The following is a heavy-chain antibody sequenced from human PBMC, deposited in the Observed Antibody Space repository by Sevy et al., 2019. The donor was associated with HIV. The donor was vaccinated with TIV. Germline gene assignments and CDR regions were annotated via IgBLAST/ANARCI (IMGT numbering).Heavy chain of an antibody. D-gene: IGHD2-8*01. Sequence: SETLSLTCTVSGGSISSYYWSWIRQPPGKGLEWIGYIYYSGSTNYNPSLKSRVTISVDTSKNQFSLKLSSVTAAETAVYYCARGIYCTNGVCYHYGMDVWGQGTTVTVSS. CDR2: IYYSGST. V-gene: IGHV4-59*01. CDR1: GGSISSYY. CDR3: ARGIYCTNGVCYHYGMDV. J-gene: IGHJ6*02.